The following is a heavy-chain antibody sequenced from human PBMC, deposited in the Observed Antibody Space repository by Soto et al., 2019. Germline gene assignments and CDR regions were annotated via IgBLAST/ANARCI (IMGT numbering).Heavy chain of an antibody. Sequence: PSETLSLTCTVSGGSISSGGYYWSWIRQHPGKGLEWIGYIYYSGSTYYNPSLKSRVTISVDTSKNQFSLKLSSVTAADTAVYYCARAAGATTGWFDPWGQGTLVTVSS. V-gene: IGHV4-31*03. CDR3: ARAAGATTGWFDP. J-gene: IGHJ5*02. D-gene: IGHD1-26*01. CDR1: GGSISSGGYY. CDR2: IYYSGST.